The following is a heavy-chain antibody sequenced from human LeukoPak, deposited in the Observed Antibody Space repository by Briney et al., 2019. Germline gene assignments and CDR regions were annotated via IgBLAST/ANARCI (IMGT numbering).Heavy chain of an antibody. V-gene: IGHV1-2*02. CDR3: ARFGSKIQVRFLEWSLSLDI. CDR2: INPNSGGT. Sequence: ASVKVSCKASGYTFTGYYMHWVRQAPGQGLEWMGWINPNSGGTNYAQKFQGRVTMTRDTSISTAYMELSRLRSDDTAVYYCARFGSKIQVRFLEWSLSLDIWGQGTMVTVSS. J-gene: IGHJ3*02. CDR1: GYTFTGYY. D-gene: IGHD3-3*01.